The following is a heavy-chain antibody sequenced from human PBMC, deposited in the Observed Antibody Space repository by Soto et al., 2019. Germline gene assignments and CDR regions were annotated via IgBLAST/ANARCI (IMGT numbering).Heavy chain of an antibody. CDR2: IYYSGST. V-gene: IGHV4-59*01. J-gene: IGHJ4*02. CDR3: ARVRSNYYDSSGYYYFDY. D-gene: IGHD3-22*01. CDR1: GGSISRYD. Sequence: SETLSLTCTVSGGSISRYDWSWIRQPPGKGLEWIGYIYYSGSTNYNPSLKSRVTISVDTSKNQFSLKLSSVTAADTAVYYCARVRSNYYDSSGYYYFDYWGQGTLVTVSS.